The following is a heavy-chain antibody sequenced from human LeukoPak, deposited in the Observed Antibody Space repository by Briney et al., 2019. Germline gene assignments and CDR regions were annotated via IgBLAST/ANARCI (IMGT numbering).Heavy chain of an antibody. D-gene: IGHD4-17*01. CDR2: IYYSGST. CDR1: GGSISSYY. V-gene: IGHV4-59*01. J-gene: IGHJ4*02. Sequence: SETLSLTCTVSGGSISSYYWSWIRQPPGKGLEWIGYIYYSGSTNYNPSLKSRVTISVDTSKNQFSLKLSSVTAADTAVYYCARAHLETYGDLHPLDYRGQGTLVTVSS. CDR3: ARAHLETYGDLHPLDY.